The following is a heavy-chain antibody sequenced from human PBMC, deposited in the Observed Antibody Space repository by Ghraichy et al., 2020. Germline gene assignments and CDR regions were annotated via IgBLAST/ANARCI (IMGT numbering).Heavy chain of an antibody. V-gene: IGHV4-39*07. J-gene: IGHJ6*02. CDR2: IYYSGST. CDR1: GGSISSSSYY. D-gene: IGHD3-10*01. Sequence: SQTLSLTCTVSGGSISSSSYYWGWIRQPPGKGLEWIGSIYYSGSTYYNPSLKSRVTISVDTSKNQFSLKLSSVTAADTAVYYCAHFGDYYYGMDVWGQGTTVTVSS. CDR3: AHFGDYYYGMDV.